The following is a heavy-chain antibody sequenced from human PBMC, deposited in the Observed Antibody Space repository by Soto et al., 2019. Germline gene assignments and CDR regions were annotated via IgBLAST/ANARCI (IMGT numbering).Heavy chain of an antibody. CDR3: AKEGPYYFDF. Sequence: GSLRLSCSASGFIFRDFTMSWFRQAPGKGLEWVGYIRTKSYGSTNYADSVKGRFAISRDNSKNMLYLQMDSLRAEDTAVYYCAKEGPYYFDFWGQGALVTVSS. J-gene: IGHJ4*02. D-gene: IGHD3-16*01. CDR2: IRTKSYGST. V-gene: IGHV3-23*01. CDR1: GFIFRDFT.